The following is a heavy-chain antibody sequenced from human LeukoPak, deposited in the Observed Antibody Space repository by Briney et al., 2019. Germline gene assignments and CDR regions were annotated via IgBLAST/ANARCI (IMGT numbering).Heavy chain of an antibody. D-gene: IGHD5-18*01. CDR3: ARDALSVGYGHSYPDY. CDR2: INPSGGST. V-gene: IGHV1-46*01. CDR1: GYTFTSYY. Sequence: ASVKVSCKASGYTFTSYYMHWVRQAPGQGLEWMGIINPSGGSTSYAQKFQGRVTMTRDTSTSTVYMELSSLRSEDTAVYYCARDALSVGYGHSYPDYWGQGTLVTVSS. J-gene: IGHJ4*02.